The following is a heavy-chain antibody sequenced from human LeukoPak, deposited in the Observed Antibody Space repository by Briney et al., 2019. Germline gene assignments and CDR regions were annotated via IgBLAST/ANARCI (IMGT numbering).Heavy chain of an antibody. CDR3: ARDPWDGSGNFG. V-gene: IGHV3-53*01. D-gene: IGHD3-10*01. CDR1: GFIVSNKF. CDR2: IYSDSST. Sequence: SGGSLRLSCAASGFIVSNKFMNWVRQAPGKGLEWVSLIYSDSSTYYGDSVKGRFTISRDNSKNTLYLQMNSLRVEDTALYYCARDPWDGSGNFGWGQGTMVTVSS. J-gene: IGHJ3*01.